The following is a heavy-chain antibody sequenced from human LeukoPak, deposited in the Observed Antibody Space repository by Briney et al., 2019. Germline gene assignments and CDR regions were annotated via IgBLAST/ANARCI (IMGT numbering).Heavy chain of an antibody. CDR3: ARVRTVVTALVYYFDY. CDR2: IRSDGSDT. D-gene: IGHD2-21*02. Sequence: PGGSLRLSCAASGFIFSSYGMHWVRQPPGKGLEWVALIRSDGSDTCSAASVKGRFTISRDNSKNTLWLQMNSLRAEDTAVYYCARVRTVVTALVYYFDYWGQGTLVTVS. CDR1: GFIFSSYG. J-gene: IGHJ4*02. V-gene: IGHV3-30*02.